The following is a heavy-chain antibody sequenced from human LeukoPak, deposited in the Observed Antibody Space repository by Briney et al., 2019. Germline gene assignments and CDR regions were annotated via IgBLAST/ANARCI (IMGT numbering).Heavy chain of an antibody. V-gene: IGHV4-39*07. CDR3: ARLRSPGDFDY. D-gene: IGHD1-26*01. CDR2: IFYSGGT. CDR1: GGSINTPNYY. Sequence: SETLSLTCTVSGGSINTPNYYWGWIRQTPGKGLEWIGNIFYSGGTYYSPSLTSRVTISLDTSRNQFSLKLNSVTAADTAMYYCARLRSPGDFDYWGQGTLVTVSS. J-gene: IGHJ4*02.